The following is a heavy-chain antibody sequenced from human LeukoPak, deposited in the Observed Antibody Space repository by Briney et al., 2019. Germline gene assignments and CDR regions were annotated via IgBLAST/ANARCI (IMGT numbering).Heavy chain of an antibody. J-gene: IGHJ4*02. V-gene: IGHV3-23*01. D-gene: IGHD6-19*01. CDR1: GFTFTNYA. CDR2: ISGSGDTT. Sequence: GGSLRLSCAASGFTFTNYAMRWVRQAPGKGLEWVSGISGSGDTTYYADSVKGRFTISRDNSKNTLHLQMNSLRAEDTAVYFCARRSGVAVAGAFDYWGQGTLVTVSS. CDR3: ARRSGVAVAGAFDY.